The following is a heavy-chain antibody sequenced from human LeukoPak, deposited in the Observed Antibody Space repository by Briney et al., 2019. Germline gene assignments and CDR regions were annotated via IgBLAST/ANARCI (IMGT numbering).Heavy chain of an antibody. D-gene: IGHD3-16*02. J-gene: IGHJ4*02. V-gene: IGHV3-23*01. CDR1: GFTFSDYA. Sequence: PGGSLRLSCVASGFTFSDYAMSWVRQAPGKGLEWVSGISDSGAGTYYTDSVKGRCTISRDNSRNTVSPQLNNLRAEDTAVYFCARHDSFIPYWGQGTLVTVTS. CDR3: ARHDSFIPY. CDR2: ISDSGAGT.